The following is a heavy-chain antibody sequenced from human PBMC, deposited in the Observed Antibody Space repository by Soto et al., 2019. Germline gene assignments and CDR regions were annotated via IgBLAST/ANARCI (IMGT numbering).Heavy chain of an antibody. J-gene: IGHJ3*02. Sequence: PSETLSLTCTVSGGSISSYYWSWIRQPPGKGLEWIGYIYYSGSTNYNPSLKSRVTISVDTSKNQFSLKLSSVTAADTAVYYCASGPLSIEARPYAFDIWGQGKMVTVSS. CDR1: GGSISSYY. D-gene: IGHD6-6*01. CDR2: IYYSGST. V-gene: IGHV4-59*01. CDR3: ASGPLSIEARPYAFDI.